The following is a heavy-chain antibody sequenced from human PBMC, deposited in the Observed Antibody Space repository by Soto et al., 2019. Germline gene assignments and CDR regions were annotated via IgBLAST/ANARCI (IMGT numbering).Heavy chain of an antibody. CDR1: GFTFSSYA. Sequence: LRLSCAASGFTFSSYAMSWVRQAPGKGLEWVSAISGSGGSTYYADSVKGRFTISRDNSKNTLYLQMNSLRAEDTAVYYCAKSVEYSSGWYNFDYWGQGTLVTVSS. J-gene: IGHJ4*02. CDR2: ISGSGGST. D-gene: IGHD6-19*01. CDR3: AKSVEYSSGWYNFDY. V-gene: IGHV3-23*01.